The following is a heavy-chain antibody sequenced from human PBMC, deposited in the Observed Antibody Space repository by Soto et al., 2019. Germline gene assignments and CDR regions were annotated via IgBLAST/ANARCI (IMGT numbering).Heavy chain of an antibody. J-gene: IGHJ6*02. D-gene: IGHD4-17*01. V-gene: IGHV3-30-3*01. Sequence: GGSLRLSCAASGFTFSSYAMHWVRQAPGKGLEWVAVISYDGSNKYYADSVKGRFTISRDNSKNTLYLQMNSLRAEDTAVYYCARDPNGDPHYGMDVWGQGTTVTVSS. CDR2: ISYDGSNK. CDR3: ARDPNGDPHYGMDV. CDR1: GFTFSSYA.